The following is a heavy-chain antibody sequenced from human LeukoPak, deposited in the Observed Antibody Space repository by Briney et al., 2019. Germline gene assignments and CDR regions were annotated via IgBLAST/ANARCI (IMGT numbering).Heavy chain of an antibody. CDR2: VNHSGST. Sequence: SETLSLTCAVYGGSFSGYYWSWIRQPPGKGPEWIGEVNHSGSTNYNPSLKSRVTISVDTSKNQFSLKLSSVTAADTAVYYCARCNGDYDCFDPWGQGTLVTVSS. V-gene: IGHV4-34*01. CDR1: GGSFSGYY. CDR3: ARCNGDYDCFDP. D-gene: IGHD4-17*01. J-gene: IGHJ5*02.